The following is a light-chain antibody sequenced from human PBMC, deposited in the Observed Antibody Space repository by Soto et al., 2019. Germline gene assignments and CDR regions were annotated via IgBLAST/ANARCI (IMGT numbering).Light chain of an antibody. Sequence: EIVLTQSPATLSLSPGERATLSCGASQSVSSSYLAWYQQKPGLAPSLLIYDASSKATAIPDRFSGSGSGTDFTLTISRLEPEDFAVYYCQQYGSSRVTFGQGTRLEIK. V-gene: IGKV3D-20*01. CDR3: QQYGSSRVT. J-gene: IGKJ5*01. CDR2: DAS. CDR1: QSVSSSY.